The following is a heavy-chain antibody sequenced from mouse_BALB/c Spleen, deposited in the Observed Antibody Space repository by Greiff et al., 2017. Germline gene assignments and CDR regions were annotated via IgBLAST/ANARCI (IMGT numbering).Heavy chain of an antibody. Sequence: QVQLQQSGPGLVAPSQSLSITCTVSGFSLTSYGVHWVRQPPGKGLEWLGVIWAGGSTNYNSALMSRLSISKDNSKSQVFLKMNSLQTDDTAMYYCARAADYYGYPWFAYWGQGTLVTVSA. V-gene: IGHV2-9*02. CDR3: ARAADYYGYPWFAY. CDR2: IWAGGST. J-gene: IGHJ3*01. D-gene: IGHD2-2*01. CDR1: GFSLTSYG.